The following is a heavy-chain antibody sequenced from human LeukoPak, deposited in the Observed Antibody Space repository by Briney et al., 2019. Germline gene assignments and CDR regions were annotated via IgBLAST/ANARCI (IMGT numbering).Heavy chain of an antibody. J-gene: IGHJ4*02. CDR2: IYYSGST. V-gene: IGHV4-30-4*01. CDR1: GGSISSGDYY. D-gene: IGHD7-27*01. Sequence: SQTLSLTCTVSGGSISSGDYYWSRIRQPPGKGLEWIGYIYYSGSTYYNPSLKSRVTISVDTSKNQFSLKLYSVTAADTAVYYCAREHRTGDRFDYWGQGTLVTVSS. CDR3: AREHRTGDRFDY.